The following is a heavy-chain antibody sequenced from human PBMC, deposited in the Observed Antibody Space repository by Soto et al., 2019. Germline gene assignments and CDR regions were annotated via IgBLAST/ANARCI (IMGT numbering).Heavy chain of an antibody. CDR1: GGSFSGYF. D-gene: IGHD6-6*01. CDR2: IILGGST. Sequence: SETLSLTCTVYGGSFSGYFWSWIRQPPGKGLEWIGEIILGGSTNYNPSLKSRVTISVDTSKNQFSLKLSSVTAADTAFYYRARAVSTRPDGYYYYGMDVWGQGTTVTVSS. CDR3: ARAVSTRPDGYYYYGMDV. J-gene: IGHJ6*02. V-gene: IGHV4-34*12.